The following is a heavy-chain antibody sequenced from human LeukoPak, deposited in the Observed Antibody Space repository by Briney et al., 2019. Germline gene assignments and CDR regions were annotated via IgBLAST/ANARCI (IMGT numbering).Heavy chain of an antibody. CDR2: IHPNDAST. J-gene: IGHJ6*02. CDR3: ARHGDRNYYYGMDV. CDR1: GYSFASYW. V-gene: IGHV5-51*01. Sequence: GESLKISCKASGYSFASYWIGWVRQMSGRGLEWMAIIHPNDASTIYSPSFQGQVIISADKSISTAYLQWSTLKASDTAIYYCARHGDRNYYYGMDVWGQGTTVTVSS.